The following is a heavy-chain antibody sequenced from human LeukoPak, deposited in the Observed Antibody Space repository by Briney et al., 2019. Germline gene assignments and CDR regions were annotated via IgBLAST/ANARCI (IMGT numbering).Heavy chain of an antibody. CDR2: IYYSGST. CDR1: GGSISSSSYY. V-gene: IGHV4-39*01. J-gene: IGHJ4*02. D-gene: IGHD2-15*01. CDR3: ARLRRLFCSGGSCYSGWDFDY. Sequence: SETLSLTCTVSGGSISSSSYYWGWIRQPPGMGLEWIGSIYYSGSTYYNPSLKSRVTISVDTSKNQFSLKLSSVTAADTAVYYCARLRRLFCSGGSCYSGWDFDYWGQGTLVTVSS.